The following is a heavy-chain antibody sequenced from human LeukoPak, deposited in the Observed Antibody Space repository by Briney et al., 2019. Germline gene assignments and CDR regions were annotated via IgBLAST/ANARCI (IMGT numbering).Heavy chain of an antibody. J-gene: IGHJ3*02. D-gene: IGHD6-19*01. Sequence: ASVKVSCKASGGTFSSYAISWVRQAPGQGLEWMGRIIPIFGTANYAQKFQGRVTITTDESTSTAYMELSSLRSEDTAVYYCARVDQWLIPGAFDIWGQGTMVTVSS. CDR1: GGTFSSYA. V-gene: IGHV1-69*05. CDR3: ARVDQWLIPGAFDI. CDR2: IIPIFGTA.